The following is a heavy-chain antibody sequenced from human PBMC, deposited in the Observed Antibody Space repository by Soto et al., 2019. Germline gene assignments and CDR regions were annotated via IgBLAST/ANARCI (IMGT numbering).Heavy chain of an antibody. Sequence: ASVKVSCKASGYTFTSYYMHWVRQAPGQGLEWMGIINPSGGSTSYAQKFQGRVTMNRDTSTGTVYMELSSLRSEDTAVYYCARAHLTAGGSQYYYYYYMDVWGKGTTVTVSS. CDR3: ARAHLTAGGSQYYYYYYMDV. V-gene: IGHV1-46*03. CDR1: GYTFTSYY. CDR2: INPSGGST. J-gene: IGHJ6*03. D-gene: IGHD6-13*01.